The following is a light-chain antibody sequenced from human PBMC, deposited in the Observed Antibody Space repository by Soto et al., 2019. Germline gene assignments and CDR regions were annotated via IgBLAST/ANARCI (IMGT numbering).Light chain of an antibody. J-gene: IGKJ1*01. CDR3: QQYGRSPWT. V-gene: IGKV3-20*01. CDR1: QDVTTN. CDR2: GAS. Sequence: EIVLTQSPGTLSLSPGERATLSCRAAQDVTTNFAWYQLKPGQPPRLLIHGASRRAAGIPDRFSGSGSGTDFALTITRLEAADFAVYYCQQYGRSPWTFGQGAKVDNK.